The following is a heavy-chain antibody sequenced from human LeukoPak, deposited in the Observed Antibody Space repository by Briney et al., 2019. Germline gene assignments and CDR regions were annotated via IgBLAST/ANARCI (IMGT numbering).Heavy chain of an antibody. Sequence: SETLSLTCTVSGGSISSCYYYWIWIRQPQGKVLEWVRYIYYSGSTYYNPSLKSRVTISVDTSKNQFSLKLSSVTAADTAVYYCARDAMVRGVISMYYYYYGMDGWGQGITVT. CDR2: IYYSGST. J-gene: IGHJ6*02. CDR1: GGSISSCYYY. D-gene: IGHD3-10*01. CDR3: ARDAMVRGVISMYYYYYGMDG. V-gene: IGHV4-30-4*01.